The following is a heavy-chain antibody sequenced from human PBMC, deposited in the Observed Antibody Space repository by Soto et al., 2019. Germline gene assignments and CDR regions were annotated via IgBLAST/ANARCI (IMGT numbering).Heavy chain of an antibody. CDR3: AKDAFLYYYDSSGYPFDY. V-gene: IGHV3-48*01. D-gene: IGHD3-22*01. Sequence: GGSLRLSCAASGFTFSTYSMNWVRQAPGKGLEWISYITKSSRTIYYADSVKGRFTISRDNAKNSLYLQMNSLRAEDTAVYYCAKDAFLYYYDSSGYPFDYWGQGTLVTVSS. CDR2: ITKSSRTI. J-gene: IGHJ4*02. CDR1: GFTFSTYS.